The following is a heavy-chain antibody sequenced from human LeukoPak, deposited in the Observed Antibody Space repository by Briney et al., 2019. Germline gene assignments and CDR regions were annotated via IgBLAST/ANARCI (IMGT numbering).Heavy chain of an antibody. V-gene: IGHV1-18*01. J-gene: IGHJ5*02. D-gene: IGHD3-16*02. CDR1: GYTFTSYG. CDR3: ARDWVEGGLIVPWFDP. Sequence: ASVKVSCKASGYTFTSYGISWVRQAPGQGLEWMGWISAHNGNTNYAQKLQGRVTMTTDTSTSTAYMELRSLRSDDTAVYYCARDWVEGGLIVPWFDPWGQGTLVTVSS. CDR2: ISAHNGNT.